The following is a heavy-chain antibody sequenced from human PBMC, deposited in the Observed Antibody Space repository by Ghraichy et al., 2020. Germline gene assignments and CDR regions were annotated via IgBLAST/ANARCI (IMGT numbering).Heavy chain of an antibody. CDR2: INHSGST. V-gene: IGHV4-34*01. CDR1: GGSFSGNY. J-gene: IGHJ4*02. CDR3: ARGPPIHYSGTGGYYYFDY. D-gene: IGHD2-8*02. Sequence: GSLRLSCAVYGGSFSGNYWSWIRQSPGKGLEWIGEINHSGSTNYSPSLKSRVTISVDVSKSHFTLRVNSVTAADTAVYYCARGPPIHYSGTGGYYYFDYWGQGTLVTVSS.